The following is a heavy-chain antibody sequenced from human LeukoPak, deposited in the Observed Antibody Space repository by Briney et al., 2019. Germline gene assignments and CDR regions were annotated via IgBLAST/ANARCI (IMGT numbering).Heavy chain of an antibody. D-gene: IGHD5-12*01. Sequence: SETLSHTCSVSGGSITNYYWSWIRQPPGKGLEWIAYIYETGDTGYNPSLKSRVTISLDTSDNQFSLKLSSVTAADTAVYYCARHFLRGGFDSWGQGTLVTVSS. CDR2: IYETGDT. V-gene: IGHV4-59*08. CDR3: ARHFLRGGFDS. J-gene: IGHJ4*02. CDR1: GGSITNYY.